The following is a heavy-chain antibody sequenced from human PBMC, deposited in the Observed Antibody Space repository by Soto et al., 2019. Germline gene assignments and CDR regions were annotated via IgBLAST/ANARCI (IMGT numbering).Heavy chain of an antibody. CDR1: RFTFSNYP. Sequence: GGSLRLSCAASRFTFSNYPMSWVRQAPGKGLEWVSAISPSGDNTYSPDSVKGRFTISRDNSKNTLYLQMNNLRAEDTAVYYCADGGEWSFNFEYWGQGTQVTVSS. CDR3: ADGGEWSFNFEY. D-gene: IGHD3-3*01. J-gene: IGHJ4*02. V-gene: IGHV3-23*01. CDR2: ISPSGDNT.